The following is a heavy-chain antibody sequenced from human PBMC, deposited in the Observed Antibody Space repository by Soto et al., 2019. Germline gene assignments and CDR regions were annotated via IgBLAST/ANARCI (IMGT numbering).Heavy chain of an antibody. CDR1: GCSLSSSNW. Sequence: QVQLQESGPGLVNPSGTLALTCAVSGCSLSSSNWWSWVRQPPGKALEWLGEISYSVSTKDNPSLLSRVTISAEQSQDHLSLRLSSVSAADTSVYYCVHHGGDPYHQDFLCPGILVTVSS. J-gene: IGHJ4*01. CDR3: VHHGGDPYHQDF. CDR2: ISYSVST. V-gene: IGHV4-4*02. D-gene: IGHD4-17*01.